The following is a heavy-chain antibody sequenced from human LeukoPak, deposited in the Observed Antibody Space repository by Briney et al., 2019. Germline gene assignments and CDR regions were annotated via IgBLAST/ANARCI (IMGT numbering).Heavy chain of an antibody. Sequence: GGSLRLSCAASGFTFSDYYMSWIRQAPGKGLEWVSYISSSGSTIYYADSVKGRFTISRDNAKNSLYLQMNSLRAEDTAVYYCARGRSSPSNPRVRGLYDYWGQGTLVTVSS. CDR2: ISSSGSTI. CDR3: ARGRSSPSNPRVRGLYDY. CDR1: GFTFSDYY. D-gene: IGHD6-13*01. J-gene: IGHJ4*02. V-gene: IGHV3-11*04.